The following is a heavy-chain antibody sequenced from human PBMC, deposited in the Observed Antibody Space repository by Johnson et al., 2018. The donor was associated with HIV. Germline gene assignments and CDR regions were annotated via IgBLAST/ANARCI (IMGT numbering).Heavy chain of an antibody. J-gene: IGHJ3*01. CDR2: ISWNSGSI. CDR1: GFTFGRHD. CDR3: AKGRMGASGSYNV. Sequence: VQLVESGGGVVQPGESLRLSSVASGFTFGRHDMHWVRQAPGKGLEWVSGISWNSGSIAYADSVKGRFTISRDNAKNSLYLQMNSLRAEDTALYYCAKGRMGASGSYNVWGQGTMVTVSS. V-gene: IGHV3-9*01. D-gene: IGHD1-26*01.